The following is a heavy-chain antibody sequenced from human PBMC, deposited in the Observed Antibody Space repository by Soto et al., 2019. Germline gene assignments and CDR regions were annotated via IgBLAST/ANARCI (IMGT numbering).Heavy chain of an antibody. V-gene: IGHV1-58*01. CDR2: IVVGSGNT. D-gene: IGHD6-19*01. J-gene: IGHJ4*02. CDR1: GFTFTSSA. Sequence: ASVKVSCKASGFTFTSSAVQWVRQARGQRLEWIGWIVVGSGNTNYAQKFQERVTITRDMSTSTAYMELSSLRSEDTAVYYCAAGDRSSGWSPLFDYWGQGTLVTVSS. CDR3: AAGDRSSGWSPLFDY.